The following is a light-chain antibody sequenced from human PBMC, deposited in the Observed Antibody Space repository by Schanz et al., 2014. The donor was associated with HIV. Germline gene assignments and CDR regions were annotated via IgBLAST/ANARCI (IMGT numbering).Light chain of an antibody. CDR2: DVS. CDR1: SSDVGGYNY. J-gene: IGLJ2*01. V-gene: IGLV2-14*03. Sequence: QSALTQPASVSGSPGQSITISCTGTSSDVGGYNYVSWYQQHPGKAPKLMIYDVSNRPSGVSNRFSGSKSGNTASLTISGLQAEDEGQYYCCSYADRNIVLFGGGTKLTV. CDR3: CSYADRNIVL.